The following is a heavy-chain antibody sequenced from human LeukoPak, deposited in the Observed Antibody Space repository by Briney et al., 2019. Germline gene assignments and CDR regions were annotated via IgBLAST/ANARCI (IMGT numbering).Heavy chain of an antibody. CDR1: GGSFSGYY. Sequence: PSETLSLTCAVYGGSFSGYYWSWIRQPPGKGLEWIGEINHSGSTNYNPSLKSRVTISVDTSKNQFSLKLSSVTAADTAVYYCARASPSGAAAEFLDIWGQGTMVTVSS. CDR2: INHSGST. D-gene: IGHD6-13*01. V-gene: IGHV4-34*01. J-gene: IGHJ3*02. CDR3: ARASPSGAAAEFLDI.